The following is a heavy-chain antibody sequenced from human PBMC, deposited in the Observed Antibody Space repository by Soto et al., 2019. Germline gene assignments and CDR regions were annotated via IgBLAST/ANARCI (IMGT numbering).Heavy chain of an antibody. D-gene: IGHD2-2*01. CDR2: ISSSGSTT. CDR3: ARTRPYLPAD. J-gene: IGHJ3*01. V-gene: IGHV3-11*01. Sequence: QVQLVESGGNLVKPGGSLRLSCAASGFAFSDYYMSWIRQAPGKGLEWVSYISSSGSTTHYADSVKGRFTVSRDNAKNSLYLQMNSLTAEDTAVYYCARTRPYLPADWGQGTMVTVSS. CDR1: GFAFSDYY.